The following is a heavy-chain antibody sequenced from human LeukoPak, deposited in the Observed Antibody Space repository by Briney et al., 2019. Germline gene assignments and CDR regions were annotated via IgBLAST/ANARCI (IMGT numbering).Heavy chain of an antibody. CDR2: ISGSGGST. Sequence: GGSLRLSCAASGFTFSSYAMSWVRQAPGKGLEWVSAISGSGGSTYYADSVKGRFTISRDNSKNTLYLQMNSLRAEDTAVYYCAREGATYYYDSSGYRPPSGYWGQGTLVTVSS. D-gene: IGHD3-22*01. V-gene: IGHV3-23*01. J-gene: IGHJ4*02. CDR3: AREGATYYYDSSGYRPPSGY. CDR1: GFTFSSYA.